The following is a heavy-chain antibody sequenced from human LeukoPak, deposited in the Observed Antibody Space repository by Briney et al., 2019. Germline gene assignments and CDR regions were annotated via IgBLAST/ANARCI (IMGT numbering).Heavy chain of an antibody. D-gene: IGHD6-19*01. V-gene: IGHV3-30*03. CDR1: GFTFSSYG. Sequence: GGSLRLSCAASGFTFSSYGMHWVRQAPGKGLEWVAVISYDGSNKYYADSVKGRFTISRDDSKNTLYLHMNSLRAEDTAVYYCARDGYSTGWYNFDYWGQGTLVTVSS. CDR2: ISYDGSNK. CDR3: ARDGYSTGWYNFDY. J-gene: IGHJ4*02.